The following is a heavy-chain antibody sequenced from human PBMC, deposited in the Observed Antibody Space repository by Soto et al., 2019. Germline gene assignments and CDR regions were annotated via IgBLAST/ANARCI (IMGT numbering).Heavy chain of an antibody. Sequence: GGSLRLSCAASGFTFSSCAMGWVRQAPGKGLEWVSDIIDSGGSTYYADSVKGRFTISRDNSKSTLCLQMNSLRAEDTAVYYCSKDLDGLQGLVDSSFCFDYWGQGA. CDR3: SKDLDGLQGLVDSSFCFDY. CDR1: GFTFSSCA. J-gene: IGHJ4*02. CDR2: IIDSGGST. D-gene: IGHD3-16*02. V-gene: IGHV3-23*01.